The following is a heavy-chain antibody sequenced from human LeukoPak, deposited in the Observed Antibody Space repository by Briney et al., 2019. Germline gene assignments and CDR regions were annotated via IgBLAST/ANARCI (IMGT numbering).Heavy chain of an antibody. J-gene: IGHJ6*02. CDR3: ARYDFWSGYPDPYYYYGMDV. V-gene: IGHV3-33*01. Sequence: GGSLRLSCAASRFTFSSYGMHWVRQAPGKGLEWVAVIWYDGSNKYYADSVKGRFTISRDNSKNTLYLQMNSLRAEDTAVYYCARYDFWSGYPDPYYYYGMDVWGQGTTVTVSS. CDR2: IWYDGSNK. CDR1: RFTFSSYG. D-gene: IGHD3-3*01.